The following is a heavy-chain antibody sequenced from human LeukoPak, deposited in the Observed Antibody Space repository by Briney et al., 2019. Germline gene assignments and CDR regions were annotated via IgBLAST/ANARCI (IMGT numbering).Heavy chain of an antibody. V-gene: IGHV3-48*03. CDR3: ARDSSWSFDY. CDR1: GFTFSSYD. Sequence: GGSLRLSCEGSGFTFSSYDMSWVRQAPGKGLEWISYIISTANAIYYADSVKGRFTISRDNAKNSVYLQMNSLRAEDTAVYYCARDSSWSFDYWGQGTLVTVSS. D-gene: IGHD3-10*01. CDR2: IISTANAI. J-gene: IGHJ4*02.